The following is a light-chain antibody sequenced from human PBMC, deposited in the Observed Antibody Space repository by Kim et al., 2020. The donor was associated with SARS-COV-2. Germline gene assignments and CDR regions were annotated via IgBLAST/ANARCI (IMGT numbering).Light chain of an antibody. V-gene: IGKV3-20*01. J-gene: IGKJ5*01. Sequence: SPGERATLSCRASQSVRSSYLAWYQQKPGQAPRLLIYGASSRATGIPDRFSGSGSGPDFTLTISRLEPEDFAVYYCQQYGSSPNTFGQGTRLEIK. CDR3: QQYGSSPNT. CDR2: GAS. CDR1: QSVRSSY.